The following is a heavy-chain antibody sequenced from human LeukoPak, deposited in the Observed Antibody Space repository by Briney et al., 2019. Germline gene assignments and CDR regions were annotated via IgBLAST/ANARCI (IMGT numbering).Heavy chain of an antibody. D-gene: IGHD2-21*02. J-gene: IGHJ3*02. CDR1: GGSISSSNW. CDR2: IYHSGST. Sequence: PSGTLSLTCAVSGGSISSSNWWSWVRQPPRKGLEWIGEIYHSGSTNYNPSLKSRVTISVDKSKNQFSLKLSSVTAADTAVYYCASYCGGDCYSWGAFDIWGQGTMVTVSS. V-gene: IGHV4-4*02. CDR3: ASYCGGDCYSWGAFDI.